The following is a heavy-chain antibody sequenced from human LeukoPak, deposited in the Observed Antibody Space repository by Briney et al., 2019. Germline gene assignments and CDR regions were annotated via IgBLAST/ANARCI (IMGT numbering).Heavy chain of an antibody. Sequence: TSETLSLTCTVSGGSVSSGSYYWSWIRQPPGKGLEWIGYIYYGGSTNYNPSLKSRVTISVDTSKNQFSLKLSSVTAADTAVYYCASSIAVAGYNWFDPWGQGTLVTVSS. CDR3: ASSIAVAGYNWFDP. CDR1: GGSVSSGSYY. V-gene: IGHV4-61*01. D-gene: IGHD6-19*01. J-gene: IGHJ5*02. CDR2: IYYGGST.